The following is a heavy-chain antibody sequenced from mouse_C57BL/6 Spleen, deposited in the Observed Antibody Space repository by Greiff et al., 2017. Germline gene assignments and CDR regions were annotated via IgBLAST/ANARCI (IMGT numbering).Heavy chain of an antibody. J-gene: IGHJ2*01. D-gene: IGHD1-1*01. CDR3: ARGGTTDYFDY. CDR2: ISDGGSYT. Sequence: EVQRVESGGGLVKPGGSLKLSCAASGFTFSSYAMSWVRQTPEKRLEWVATISDGGSYTYYPDNVKGRFTISRDNAKNHLYLQMSHLKSEDTAMXYFARGGTTDYFDYWGQGTTLTVSA. CDR1: GFTFSSYA. V-gene: IGHV5-4*01.